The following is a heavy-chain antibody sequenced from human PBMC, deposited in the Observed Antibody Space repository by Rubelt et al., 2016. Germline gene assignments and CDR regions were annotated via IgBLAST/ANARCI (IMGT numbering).Heavy chain of an antibody. CDR2: IYYSGST. J-gene: IGHJ6*02. CDR3: ARPDLGYGDYGGFFGMDV. Sequence: QLQLQESGPGLVKPSETLSLTCTVSGGSISSSSYYWGWIRQPPGKGLEWIGSIYYSGSTYYNPSLRGRVTVSVDRSKNQFSLKLGAVTAADTAVYYWARPDLGYGDYGGFFGMDVWGQGTTVTVSS. D-gene: IGHD4-17*01. V-gene: IGHV4-39*01. CDR1: GGSISSSSYY.